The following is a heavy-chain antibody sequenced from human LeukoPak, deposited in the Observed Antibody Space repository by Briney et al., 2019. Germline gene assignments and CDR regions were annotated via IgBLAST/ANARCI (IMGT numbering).Heavy chain of an antibody. D-gene: IGHD6-19*01. CDR1: GFTFSSYA. J-gene: IGHJ4*02. Sequence: GGSLRLSCAASGFTFSSYAMHWVRQAPGKGLEWVAVTSYDGSNKYYADSVKGRFTISRDNSKNTLYLQMNSLRAEDTAVYYCARVQSLAVAGEPPYFDYWGQGTLVTVSS. V-gene: IGHV3-30*01. CDR3: ARVQSLAVAGEPPYFDY. CDR2: TSYDGSNK.